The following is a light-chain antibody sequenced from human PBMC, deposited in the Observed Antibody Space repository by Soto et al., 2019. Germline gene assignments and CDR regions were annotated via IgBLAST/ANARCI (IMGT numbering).Light chain of an antibody. J-gene: IGLJ2*01. CDR2: DSD. Sequence: QSVLTQPPSVSAAPGQKVTISCSGSSANIGSNYVSWYQHLPGTAPKLVIYDSDRRPSEILDRFSGSKSGTSATLDITGLQTGDEADYYCGAWDDSLSVVLFGGGTKLTVL. CDR3: GAWDDSLSVVL. V-gene: IGLV1-51*01. CDR1: SANIGSNY.